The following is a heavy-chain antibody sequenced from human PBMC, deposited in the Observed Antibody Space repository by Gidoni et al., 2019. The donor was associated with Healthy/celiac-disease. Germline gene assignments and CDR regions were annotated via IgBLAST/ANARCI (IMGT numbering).Heavy chain of an antibody. J-gene: IGHJ4*02. Sequence: EVQLVESGGGLVKPGGSLRLPCEASGFTFSNAWMSWVRQAPGKGLEWVGRIKIKTNGGTTDYAAPVKGRFTISRDDSKNTLYLQMNSLKTEDTAVYYWTTCIMITFGGVIVRDYWGQGTLVTVSS. D-gene: IGHD3-16*02. CDR1: GFTFSNAW. CDR2: IKIKTNGGTT. CDR3: TTCIMITFGGVIVRDY. V-gene: IGHV3-15*01.